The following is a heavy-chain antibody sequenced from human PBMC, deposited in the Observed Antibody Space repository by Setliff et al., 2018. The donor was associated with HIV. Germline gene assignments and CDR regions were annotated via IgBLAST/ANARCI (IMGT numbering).Heavy chain of an antibody. CDR2: IYTGDSST. Sequence: GGSLRLSCAASGFTFSSYAMNWVRQAPGKGLEWVSVIYTGDSSTYYADSVKGRFTISRDNSKNTLYLQMNSLGAEDTAVYYCATRGWSGNSAFDIWGQGTMVTVSS. CDR3: ATRGWSGNSAFDI. CDR1: GFTFSSYA. J-gene: IGHJ3*02. V-gene: IGHV3-23*03. D-gene: IGHD3-3*01.